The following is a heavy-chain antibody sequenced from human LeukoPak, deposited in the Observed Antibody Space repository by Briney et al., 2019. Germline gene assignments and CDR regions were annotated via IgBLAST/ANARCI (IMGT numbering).Heavy chain of an antibody. J-gene: IGHJ3*02. D-gene: IGHD5-12*01. Sequence: GRSLRLSCAASGFTFSSYGMHWVRQAPGKGLEWVAVISYDGTNKYYADSVKGRFTISRDNSKNTLYLQMNSLRAEDRAVYYCAKDRAFIVAYAFDIWGQGTMDTVSS. CDR2: ISYDGTNK. V-gene: IGHV3-30*18. CDR1: GFTFSSYG. CDR3: AKDRAFIVAYAFDI.